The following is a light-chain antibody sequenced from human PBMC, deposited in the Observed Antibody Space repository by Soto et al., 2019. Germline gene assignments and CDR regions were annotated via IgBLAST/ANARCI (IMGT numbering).Light chain of an antibody. CDR2: AAS. CDR3: QQSYSTPMYT. V-gene: IGKV1-39*01. Sequence: DIQMTQSPSSLSASVGDRVTITCRASQSISSYLNWYQQKPGKAPKLLIYAASSLQSGVPSRFSGSGSGTDFTLTISNLQPEDFATYYCQQSYSTPMYTLGQGTKLEIK. CDR1: QSISSY. J-gene: IGKJ2*01.